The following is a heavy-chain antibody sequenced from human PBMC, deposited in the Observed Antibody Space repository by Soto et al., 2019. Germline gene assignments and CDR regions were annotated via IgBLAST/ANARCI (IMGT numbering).Heavy chain of an antibody. CDR1: GFTFSSYS. J-gene: IGHJ3*02. D-gene: IGHD2-15*01. CDR3: ARDMEPRDVKVVAGALGAFDI. V-gene: IGHV3-21*01. CDR2: ISSSSSYI. Sequence: PGVSLRLSCAASGFTFSSYSMNWVRQAPGKGLEWVSSISSSSSYIYYADSVKGRFTISRDNAKNSLYLQMNSLRAEDTAVYYCARDMEPRDVKVVAGALGAFDIWGQGTMVTVSS.